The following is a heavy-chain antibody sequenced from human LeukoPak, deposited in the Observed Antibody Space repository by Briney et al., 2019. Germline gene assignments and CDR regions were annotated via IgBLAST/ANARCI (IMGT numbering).Heavy chain of an antibody. V-gene: IGHV3-30*04. D-gene: IGHD2-15*01. CDR1: GFTFSSYA. CDR2: ISYDESNK. CDR3: AGYCSGGSCLTDY. J-gene: IGHJ4*02. Sequence: PGRSLRLSCAASGFTFSSYAMHWVRQAPGKGLEWVAVISYDESNKYYADSVKGRFTISRDNSKNTLYLQMNSLRAEDTAVYYCAGYCSGGSCLTDYWCQGTLVTVSS.